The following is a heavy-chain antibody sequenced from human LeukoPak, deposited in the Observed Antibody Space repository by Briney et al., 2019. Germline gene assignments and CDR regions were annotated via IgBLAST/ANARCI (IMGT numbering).Heavy chain of an antibody. CDR1: GFTFSNYW. CDR2: IKQDGSAE. Sequence: GGSLRLSCAPSGFTFSNYWMTWVRQPPGKGLEGVANIKQDGSAEYYVDSVKGRFTIFKDNAKSSLYLQMNSLRAEDTAVYYCARHIDWKFDYWGQGTLVTVSS. D-gene: IGHD1-1*01. J-gene: IGHJ4*02. CDR3: ARHIDWKFDY. V-gene: IGHV3-7*01.